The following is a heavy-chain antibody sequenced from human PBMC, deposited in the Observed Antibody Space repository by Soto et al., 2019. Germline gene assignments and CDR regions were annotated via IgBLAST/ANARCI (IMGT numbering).Heavy chain of an antibody. V-gene: IGHV3-33*01. J-gene: IGHJ6*02. Sequence: PGGSLRLSCAASGFTFSSYGMHWVRQAPGKGLEWVAVIWYDGSNKYHADSVKGRFTISRDNSKNTLYLQMNSLIAGDTAVYYCAREYSLRYFDWLGTYYYYGMDVWGQGTTVTVSS. CDR2: IWYDGSNK. CDR1: GFTFSSYG. D-gene: IGHD3-9*01. CDR3: AREYSLRYFDWLGTYYYYGMDV.